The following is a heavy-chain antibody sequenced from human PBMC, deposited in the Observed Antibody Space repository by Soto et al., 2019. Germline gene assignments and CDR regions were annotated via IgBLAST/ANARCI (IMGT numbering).Heavy chain of an antibody. D-gene: IGHD6-19*01. CDR3: AREENIAVVPDY. CDR1: GFTFSRYA. V-gene: IGHV3-30-3*01. Sequence: GGSLRLSCAASGFTFSRYAIHWVRQAPGKGLEWVAVISYDGSNKYYADSVKGRFTISRDNSKNTPYLQMNSLRAEDTAVYYCAREENIAVVPDYWGQGTLVTVSS. CDR2: ISYDGSNK. J-gene: IGHJ4*02.